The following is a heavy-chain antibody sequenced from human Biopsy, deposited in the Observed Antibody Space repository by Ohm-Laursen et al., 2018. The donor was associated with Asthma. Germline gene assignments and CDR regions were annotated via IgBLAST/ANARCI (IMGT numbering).Heavy chain of an antibody. D-gene: IGHD3-22*01. CDR1: GFTFSNYA. V-gene: IGHV3-30*03. J-gene: IGHJ4*02. CDR3: ARGDSSNWSHYYFDY. CDR2: IAYDGRDK. Sequence: RSLRLSCAASGFTFSNYAMHWVRQAPGKGMEWVGVIAYDGRDKYYAASVKGRFTISRDYSKNTLYLQMHSLRAEDTAVYYCARGDSSNWSHYYFDYWGQGTLVTVSS.